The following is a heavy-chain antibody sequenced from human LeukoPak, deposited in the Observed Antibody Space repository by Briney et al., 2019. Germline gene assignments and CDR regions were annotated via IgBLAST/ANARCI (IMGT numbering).Heavy chain of an antibody. D-gene: IGHD3-22*01. Sequence: SETLSLTRAVYGGSFSGYYWSWIRQPPGKGLEWIGEINHSGSTNYNPSLKSRVTISVDTSKNQFSLKLSSVTAADTAVYYCARSRGWYYYDSSGYFNYWGQGTLVTVSS. CDR2: INHSGST. CDR3: ARSRGWYYYDSSGYFNY. V-gene: IGHV4-34*01. CDR1: GGSFSGYY. J-gene: IGHJ4*02.